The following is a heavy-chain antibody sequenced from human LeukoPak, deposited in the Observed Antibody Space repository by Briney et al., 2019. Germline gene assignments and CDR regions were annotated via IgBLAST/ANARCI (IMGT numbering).Heavy chain of an antibody. CDR2: IYYSESS. J-gene: IGHJ3*02. Sequence: TSETLSLTCTVSGGSISSGGYYCTWVRQHPGKGLEWIGYIYYSESSSYNPSLKSRASISLDTSRNQFSLKLSSVTAADTAVYYCASVRCTSSSCYQGGFDIWGQGTMVTVSS. V-gene: IGHV4-31*03. D-gene: IGHD2-2*01. CDR1: GGSISSGGYY. CDR3: ASVRCTSSSCYQGGFDI.